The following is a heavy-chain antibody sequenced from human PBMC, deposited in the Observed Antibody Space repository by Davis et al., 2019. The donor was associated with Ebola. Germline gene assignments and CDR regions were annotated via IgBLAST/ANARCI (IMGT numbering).Heavy chain of an antibody. V-gene: IGHV1-3*01. D-gene: IGHD3-22*01. J-gene: IGHJ4*02. CDR2: INGGKEKT. Sequence: ASVKVSCKGSGDTFNTHDIHWVRQAPGQRPEWMGWINGGKEKTKYSRKFQGRVIISRDTSASTAYMELSSLRSEDTVVYYCARFYYDSDYWGQGTLVTVSS. CDR1: GDTFNTHD. CDR3: ARFYYDSDY.